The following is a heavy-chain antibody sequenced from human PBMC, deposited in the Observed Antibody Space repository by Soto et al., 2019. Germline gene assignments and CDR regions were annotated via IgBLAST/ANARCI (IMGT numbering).Heavy chain of an antibody. CDR1: GFTFGGYA. CDR2: ISGSGGST. Sequence: PGGSLRLSCAASGFTFGGYAVSWVRQAPGKGLEWVSAISGSGGSTYYADSVKGRFTISRDNSKNTLYLQMNSLRAEDTAVYYCAKDQKKYYDFWSGPDAFDIWGQGTMVTVSS. D-gene: IGHD3-3*01. J-gene: IGHJ3*02. CDR3: AKDQKKYYDFWSGPDAFDI. V-gene: IGHV3-23*01.